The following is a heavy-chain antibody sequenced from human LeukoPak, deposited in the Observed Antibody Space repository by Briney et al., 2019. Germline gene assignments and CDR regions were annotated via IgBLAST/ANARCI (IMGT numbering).Heavy chain of an antibody. CDR3: AGETTGYYFDY. CDR2: IYSDDST. V-gene: IGHV3-53*01. D-gene: IGHD1-1*01. Sequence: GGSLRLSCVASGFTVSGVYMSWVRQAPGKGLEWVSVIYSDDSTYYADSVKGRFTISRDYSKNTLNLQMNSLRAEDTAVYYCAGETTGYYFDYWGQGTLVTVSS. J-gene: IGHJ4*02. CDR1: GFTVSGVY.